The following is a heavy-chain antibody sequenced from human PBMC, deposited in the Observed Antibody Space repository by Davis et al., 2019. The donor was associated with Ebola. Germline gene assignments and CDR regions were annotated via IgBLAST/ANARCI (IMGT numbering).Heavy chain of an antibody. CDR1: GGSIGDYD. J-gene: IGHJ4*02. Sequence: PSETLSLTCTVSGGSIGDYDWHWIRQPPGKGLEWIAYISYTGRTRYNFSLKSRVTISLDTSNSQFSLRLTSVTAADTAVYYCARLHTSWYYFDYWGQGTLVTVSS. CDR2: ISYTGRT. CDR3: ARLHTSWYYFDY. D-gene: IGHD2-2*01. V-gene: IGHV4-59*12.